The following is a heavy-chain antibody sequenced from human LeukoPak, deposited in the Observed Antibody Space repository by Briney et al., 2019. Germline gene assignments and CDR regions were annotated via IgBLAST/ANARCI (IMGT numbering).Heavy chain of an antibody. CDR3: ARLYCSGGSCYFDY. CDR1: GFTFSSYS. J-gene: IGHJ4*02. CDR2: ISSSSSTI. Sequence: GGSLRLSCAASGFTFSSYSMNWVRQAPGKGLEWVSYISSSSSTIHYADSVKGRFTISRDNAKNSLYLQMNSLRAEDTAVYYCARLYCSGGSCYFDYWGQGTLVTVSS. V-gene: IGHV3-48*01. D-gene: IGHD2-15*01.